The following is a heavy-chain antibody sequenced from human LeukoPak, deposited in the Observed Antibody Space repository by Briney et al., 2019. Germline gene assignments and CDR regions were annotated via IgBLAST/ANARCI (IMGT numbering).Heavy chain of an antibody. CDR2: IYHSGST. CDR1: GYSISSGYY. Sequence: PSETLSLTCTVSGYSISSGYYWGWIRQPPGKGLEWIGSIYHSGSTYYNPSLKSRVTISVDTSKNQFSLKLSSVTAADTAVYYCARRYGSGSYSPWRYYYYYYMDVWGKGTTVTISS. CDR3: ARRYGSGSYSPWRYYYYYYMDV. J-gene: IGHJ6*03. D-gene: IGHD3-10*01. V-gene: IGHV4-38-2*02.